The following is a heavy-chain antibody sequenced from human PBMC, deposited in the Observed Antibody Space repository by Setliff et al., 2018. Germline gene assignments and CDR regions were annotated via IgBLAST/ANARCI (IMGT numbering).Heavy chain of an antibody. CDR3: FGAGTCSY. CDR1: GLSYTNDW. CDR2: INPHGSEK. V-gene: IGHV3-7*01. Sequence: GGSLRLSCTASGLSYTNDWVSWVRQAPGKGLEWLASINPHGSEKYYADSVKGRFTISRDNAKNSLSPQMNNLRTEDTAVYYCFGAGTCSYWGQGTLVTVSS. J-gene: IGHJ4*02. D-gene: IGHD3-10*01.